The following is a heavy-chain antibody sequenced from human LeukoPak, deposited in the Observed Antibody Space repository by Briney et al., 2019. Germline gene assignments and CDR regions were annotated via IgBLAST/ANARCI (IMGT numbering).Heavy chain of an antibody. Sequence: SETLSLTCAVSGYSISSGYYWGWIRQPPGKGLEWIGSIYHSGSTYYNPSLKSRVTISVDTSKNQFSLKLSSVTAADTAVYYCARPRESCSGGSCYYYYFDYWGQGTLVTVSS. J-gene: IGHJ4*02. CDR1: GYSISSGYY. D-gene: IGHD2-15*01. CDR3: ARPRESCSGGSCYYYYFDY. V-gene: IGHV4-38-2*01. CDR2: IYHSGST.